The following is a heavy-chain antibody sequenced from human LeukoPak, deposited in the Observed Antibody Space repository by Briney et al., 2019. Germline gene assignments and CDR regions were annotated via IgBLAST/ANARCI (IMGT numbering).Heavy chain of an antibody. V-gene: IGHV3-43*02. CDR1: GFTFDDYA. Sequence: PGGSLRLSCAASGFTFDDYAMHWVRQAPGKGLECVSLISGDGGSTYYADSVKGRFTISRDNSKNSLYLQMNSLRTEDTALYYCAKVDAYCGGDCPADYYYYYMDVWGKGTTVTVSS. J-gene: IGHJ6*03. D-gene: IGHD2-21*02. CDR3: AKVDAYCGGDCPADYYYYYMDV. CDR2: ISGDGGST.